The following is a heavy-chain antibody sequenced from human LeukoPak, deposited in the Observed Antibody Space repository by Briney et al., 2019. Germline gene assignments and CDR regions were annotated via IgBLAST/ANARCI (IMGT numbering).Heavy chain of an antibody. CDR2: IFPADSDT. V-gene: IGHV5-51*01. CDR1: GYNFPTYW. J-gene: IGHJ3*02. CDR3: ASEGIIAVGAAFDI. Sequence: GESLKISCKGSGYNFPTYWIGWVRQMSRKGLEWMGIIFPADSDTKYSPSFQGQVTISADKSISTAYLQWSSLKASDTAMYYCASEGIIAVGAAFDIWGQGTLVTVSS. D-gene: IGHD2-15*01.